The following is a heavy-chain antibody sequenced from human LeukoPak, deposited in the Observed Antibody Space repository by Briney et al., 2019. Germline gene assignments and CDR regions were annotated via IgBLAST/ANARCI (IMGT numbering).Heavy chain of an antibody. V-gene: IGHV1-2*02. CDR1: GYTFTGYY. Sequence: ASAKVSCKASGYTFTGYYMHWVRQAPGQGLEWMGWINPNSGGTNYAQKFQGRVTMTRDTSISTAYMELSRLRSDDTAVYYCARDFYCTNGVCYYYYMDVWGKGTTVTVSS. CDR2: INPNSGGT. J-gene: IGHJ6*03. D-gene: IGHD2-8*01. CDR3: ARDFYCTNGVCYYYYMDV.